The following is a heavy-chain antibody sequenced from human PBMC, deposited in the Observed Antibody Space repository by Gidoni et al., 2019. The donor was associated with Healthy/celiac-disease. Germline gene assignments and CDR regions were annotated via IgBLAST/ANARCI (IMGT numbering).Heavy chain of an antibody. V-gene: IGHV4-39*07. J-gene: IGHJ4*02. D-gene: IGHD2-15*01. CDR2: IYYSGST. CDR3: ARVRADCSGGSCYSFPHYFDY. CDR1: SGSISSSSYY. Sequence: QLQLQESGPGLVKPSETLSLTCTVSSGSISSSSYYWGWIRQPPGKGLELIGSIYYSGSTYYNPSLKSRVTISVDTSKNQFSLKLSSVTAADTAVYYCARVRADCSGGSCYSFPHYFDYWGQGTLVTVSS.